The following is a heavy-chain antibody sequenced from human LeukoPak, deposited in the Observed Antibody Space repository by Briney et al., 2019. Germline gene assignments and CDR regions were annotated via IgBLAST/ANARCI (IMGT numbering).Heavy chain of an antibody. CDR2: ISYDGSNK. J-gene: IGHJ4*02. V-gene: IGHV3-30*18. D-gene: IGHD5-18*01. CDR1: GFNFSSYC. CDR3: AKDPQKTAMAYFDY. Sequence: GSLRLSFAASGFNFSSYCMHRVRQASGKGLEGVGVISYDGSNKYYADSVKGRFTISRDNSKNTLYLQMNSLRAEDTAVYYCAKDPQKTAMAYFDYWGQGTLVTVSS.